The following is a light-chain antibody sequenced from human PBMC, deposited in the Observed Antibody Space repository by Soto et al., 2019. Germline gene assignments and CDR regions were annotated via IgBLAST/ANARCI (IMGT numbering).Light chain of an antibody. CDR1: QSVSSN. V-gene: IGKV3D-15*01. CDR3: QQYFSLPLT. Sequence: EIVMTQSPATLSVSPGERATLSCRASQSVSSNLAWYQQKPGQAPRLLIYGASSRATGIPDRFSGSGSGTDFTLTISRLEPEDVAFYSCQQYFSLPLTFGGGTKVDIK. J-gene: IGKJ4*01. CDR2: GAS.